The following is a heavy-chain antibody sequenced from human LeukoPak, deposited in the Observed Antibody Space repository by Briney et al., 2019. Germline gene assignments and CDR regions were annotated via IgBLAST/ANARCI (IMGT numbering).Heavy chain of an antibody. J-gene: IGHJ6*02. Sequence: PGGSLRLSCAASGFTFSSYAMSWVRQAPGKGLEWVSAISGSGGSTHYADSVKGRFTISRDNSKNTLYLQMNSLRAEDTAVYYCAKDQIPGYQALDVWGQGTTVTVSS. V-gene: IGHV3-23*01. D-gene: IGHD2-2*01. CDR1: GFTFSSYA. CDR3: AKDQIPGYQALDV. CDR2: ISGSGGST.